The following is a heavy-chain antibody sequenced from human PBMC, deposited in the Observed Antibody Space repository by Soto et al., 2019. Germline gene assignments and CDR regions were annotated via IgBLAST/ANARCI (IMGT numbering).Heavy chain of an antibody. CDR3: AKGEQQLADYYYYGMDV. CDR2: ISGSGGST. Sequence: VGSLRLSCAASGFTFSSYAMSWVRQAPGKGLEWVSAISGSGGSTYYADSVKGRFTISRDNSKNTLYLQMNSLRAEDTAVYYCAKGEQQLADYYYYGMDVWGQGTTVTVSS. D-gene: IGHD6-13*01. CDR1: GFTFSSYA. J-gene: IGHJ6*02. V-gene: IGHV3-23*01.